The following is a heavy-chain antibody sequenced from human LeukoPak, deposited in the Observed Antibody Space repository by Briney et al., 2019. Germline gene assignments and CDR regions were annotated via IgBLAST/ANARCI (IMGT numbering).Heavy chain of an antibody. V-gene: IGHV1-18*01. CDR1: GYNFHNYG. D-gene: IGHD3-9*01. Sequence: GASVTVSCKTSGYNFHNYGVTWVRQAPGQGLEWVGFIYDGDPRYAHKCQGRVTLTTDRATNTAYMHMRNLRSDDTALYYCARALLGVLTGVLEYWGQGALVSVSS. J-gene: IGHJ4*02. CDR2: IYDGDP. CDR3: ARALLGVLTGVLEY.